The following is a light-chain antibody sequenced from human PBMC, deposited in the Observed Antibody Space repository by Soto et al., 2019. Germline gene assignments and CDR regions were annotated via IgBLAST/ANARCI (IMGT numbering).Light chain of an antibody. V-gene: IGLV2-14*01. Sequence: QSALAQPASVSGSPGQSITSSCTGTGSDVGAYSYVSWYQHHPGKAPKLIIYEVFNRPSGVSDRFSGSKSGNTASLTISGLQAEDEADYYCLSYTGSDTLGVFGTGTKVTV. CDR2: EVF. CDR1: GSDVGAYSY. CDR3: LSYTGSDTLGV. J-gene: IGLJ1*01.